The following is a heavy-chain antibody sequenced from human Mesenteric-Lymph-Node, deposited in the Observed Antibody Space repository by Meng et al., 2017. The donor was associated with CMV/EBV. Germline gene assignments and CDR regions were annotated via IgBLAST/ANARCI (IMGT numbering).Heavy chain of an antibody. CDR3: AHRRQGAYVNY. CDR1: GVSLSTSGVS. Sequence: CSFSGVSLSTSGVSVGWIRQPPGEALEWLALIYWDDDKRYSPSLKSRLAITKDTSKNQVVLTLTNMDPVDTATYYCAHRRQGAYVNYWGQGTLVTVSS. J-gene: IGHJ4*02. D-gene: IGHD5-12*01. V-gene: IGHV2-5*02. CDR2: IYWDDDK.